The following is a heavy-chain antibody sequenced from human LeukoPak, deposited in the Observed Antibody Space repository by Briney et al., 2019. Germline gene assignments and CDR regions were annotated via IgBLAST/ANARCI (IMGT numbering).Heavy chain of an antibody. D-gene: IGHD3-10*01. V-gene: IGHV1-18*01. Sequence: ASVKVPCKASGYTFTSYGIIWVRQAPGQGLEWMGWISPYNGNTNYAQKLQGRVTMTTDTSTSTAYMELRSLRSDDTAVYYCARVNTMVRGSLGEFDYWGQGTLVTVSS. CDR1: GYTFTSYG. CDR3: ARVNTMVRGSLGEFDY. CDR2: ISPYNGNT. J-gene: IGHJ4*02.